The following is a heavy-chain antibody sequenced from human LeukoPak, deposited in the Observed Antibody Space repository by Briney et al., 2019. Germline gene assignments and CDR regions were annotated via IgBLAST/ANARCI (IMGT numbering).Heavy chain of an antibody. Sequence: PGGSLRLSCAASGFTFSSYSMNWVRQAPGKGLEWVSYISSSSSTIYYADSVKGRFTISRDNAKNSLYLQMNSLRAEDTAVYYCASQLGYCSGGSCYSTRWDYWGQGTLATVSS. V-gene: IGHV3-48*01. D-gene: IGHD2-15*01. CDR2: ISSSSSTI. J-gene: IGHJ4*02. CDR1: GFTFSSYS. CDR3: ASQLGYCSGGSCYSTRWDY.